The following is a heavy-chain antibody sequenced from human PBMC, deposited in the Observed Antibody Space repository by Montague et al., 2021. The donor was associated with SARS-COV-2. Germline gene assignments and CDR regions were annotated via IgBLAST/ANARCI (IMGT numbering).Heavy chain of an antibody. J-gene: IGHJ3*02. D-gene: IGHD3-9*01. CDR1: GDSVSSQSVA. CDR3: ASSGIILTGLDAFDI. CDR2: TYYRSKWDS. Sequence: CAISGDSVSSQSVAWNWIRQSPSRGLEWLGRTYYRSKWDSDYAESVKRRLVITPDTSKNQVSLQLNSVIPEDTAVYFCASSGIILTGLDAFDIWGQGTMVTVSS. V-gene: IGHV6-1*01.